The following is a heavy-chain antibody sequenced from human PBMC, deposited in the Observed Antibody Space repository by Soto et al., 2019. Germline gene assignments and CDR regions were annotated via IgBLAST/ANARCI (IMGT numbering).Heavy chain of an antibody. J-gene: IGHJ6*02. V-gene: IGHV3-30*18. CDR2: ISYDGSNK. D-gene: IGHD2-8*01. CDR1: GFTFSSYG. CDR3: AKDGGYCIFGVCYYYYGMVV. Sequence: GGSLRLSCAASGFTFSSYGMHWVRQAPGKGLEWVAVISYDGSNKYYADSVKGRFTISRDNSKNTLYLQMNSLRAEDTAVYYCAKDGGYCIFGVCYYYYGMVVWGQGTTVNVFS.